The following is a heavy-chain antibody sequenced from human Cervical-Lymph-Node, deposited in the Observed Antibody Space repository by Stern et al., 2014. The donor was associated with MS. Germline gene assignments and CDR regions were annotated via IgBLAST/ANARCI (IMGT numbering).Heavy chain of an antibody. D-gene: IGHD2-2*01. V-gene: IGHV1-2*02. J-gene: IGHJ4*02. CDR1: GYTFTGYY. CDR2: INPYNGDT. CDR3: ARGGAVVPAAMQNY. Sequence: VQLVESGAEVKKPGASVKVSCKASGYTFTGYYLHWVRQAPGQGLDWMGWINPYNGDTNYPQNFPGRVTMTRDTSISTGYMELSRLRSEDTGVYYCARGGAVVPAAMQNYWGQGTLVTVSS.